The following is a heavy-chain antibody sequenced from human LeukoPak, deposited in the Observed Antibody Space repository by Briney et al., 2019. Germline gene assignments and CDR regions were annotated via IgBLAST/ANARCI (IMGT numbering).Heavy chain of an antibody. CDR3: ARDLFVDTGMEGKNYYYYGMDV. CDR1: GFTFSSYA. D-gene: IGHD5-18*01. J-gene: IGHJ6*02. V-gene: IGHV3-23*01. Sequence: GGSLRLSCAASGFTFSSYAMSWVRQAPGKGLEWVSAISGSGGSTYYADSVKGRFTISRDNSKNTLYLQMNSLRAEDTAVYYCARDLFVDTGMEGKNYYYYGMDVWGQGTTVTVSS. CDR2: ISGSGGST.